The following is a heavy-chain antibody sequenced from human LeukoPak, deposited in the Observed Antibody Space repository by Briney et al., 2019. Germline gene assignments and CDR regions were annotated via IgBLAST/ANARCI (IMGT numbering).Heavy chain of an antibody. D-gene: IGHD1-7*01. V-gene: IGHV1-8*01. CDR1: GYTFTSYD. Sequence: ASVKVSCKASGYTFTSYDINWVRQATGQGLEWMGWMNPNSGNTGYAQKFQGRVTMTTDTSTSTAYMELRSLRSDDTAVYYCAREPNYQYYFHYWGQGTLVTVSS. CDR2: MNPNSGNT. J-gene: IGHJ4*02. CDR3: AREPNYQYYFHY.